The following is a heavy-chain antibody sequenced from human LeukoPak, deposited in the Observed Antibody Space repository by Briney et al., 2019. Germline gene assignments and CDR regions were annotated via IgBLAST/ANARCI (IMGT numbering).Heavy chain of an antibody. CDR1: GGTFSSYA. CDR3: ARSPRRLYCSSTSCYANWYFDL. Sequence: AASVKVSCKASGGTFSSYAISWVRQAPGQGLEWMGGIIPIFGTANYAQKFQGRVTITADESTSTAYMELSSLRSEDTAVYYCARSPRRLYCSSTSCYANWYFDLWGRGTLVTVSS. D-gene: IGHD2-2*01. CDR2: IIPIFGTA. V-gene: IGHV1-69*13. J-gene: IGHJ2*01.